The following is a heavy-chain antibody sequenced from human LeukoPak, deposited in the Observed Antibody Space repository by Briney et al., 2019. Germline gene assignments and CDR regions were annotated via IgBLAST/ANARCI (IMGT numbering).Heavy chain of an antibody. D-gene: IGHD3-16*02. Sequence: GGSLRLSCAASGFTFSSYWMHWVRQAPGKGLVWVSRINTDGSSTSYADSVKGRFTISRDNAKNTLYLQMNSLRAEDTAVYYCARVFEDDYVWGSYRYLDYWGQGTLVTVSS. CDR3: ARVFEDDYVWGSYRYLDY. CDR1: GFTFSSYW. V-gene: IGHV3-74*01. CDR2: INTDGSST. J-gene: IGHJ4*02.